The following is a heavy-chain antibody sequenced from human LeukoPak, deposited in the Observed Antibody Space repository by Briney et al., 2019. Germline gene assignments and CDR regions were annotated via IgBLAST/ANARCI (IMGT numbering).Heavy chain of an antibody. J-gene: IGHJ4*02. Sequence: GASVKVSCKASGYTFTSYYMHWVRQAPGQGLEWMGIINPSGGSTSYAQKFQGRVTMTRDTSTSTVYMELSSLRSEDTAVYYCASSRRSIVGATSHCDYWGQGTLVTVSS. V-gene: IGHV1-46*01. D-gene: IGHD1-26*01. CDR3: ASSRRSIVGATSHCDY. CDR1: GYTFTSYY. CDR2: INPSGGST.